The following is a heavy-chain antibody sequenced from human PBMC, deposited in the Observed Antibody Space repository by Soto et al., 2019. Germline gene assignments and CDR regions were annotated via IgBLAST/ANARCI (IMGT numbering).Heavy chain of an antibody. J-gene: IGHJ4*02. CDR3: ARDRVWFGDFDY. CDR2: ISAYSGNT. D-gene: IGHD3-10*01. V-gene: IGHV1-18*01. Sequence: ASVKVSCKGSGYTFTSYGISLVRQAPGQGLEWMGWISAYSGNTNYAQKLQGRFTMTTDTSTSTAYMELRRLRSDDTAVYSCARDRVWFGDFDYWGQGPLVTVSS. CDR1: GYTFTSYG.